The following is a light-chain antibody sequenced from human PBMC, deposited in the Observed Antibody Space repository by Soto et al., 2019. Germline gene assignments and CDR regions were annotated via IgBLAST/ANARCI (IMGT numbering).Light chain of an antibody. CDR2: DVT. V-gene: IGLV2-11*01. J-gene: IGLJ3*02. CDR3: CSYTGSCTLKV. CDR1: SSDVGGYNY. Sequence: QSALTQPRSVSGSPGQSVTISCTGTSSDVGGYNYVSWYQQHPGKAPKLMIYDVTKRPSGVPDRFSGSKSGNTASLTISALQSEDEADYYCCSYTGSCTLKVFGGGTKLTVL.